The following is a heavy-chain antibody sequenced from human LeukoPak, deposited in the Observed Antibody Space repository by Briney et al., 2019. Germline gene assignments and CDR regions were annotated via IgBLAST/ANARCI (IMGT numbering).Heavy chain of an antibody. CDR3: AREWGTTVTYYYYYYGMDV. D-gene: IGHD4-17*01. Sequence: GGSLRLSCAASGFTFSSYSMNWVRQAPGKGLEWVSSISSSSSYIYYADSVKGRFTISRDNAKNSLYLQMNSLRAEDTAVYYCAREWGTTVTYYYYYYGMDVWGQGTTVAVSS. CDR1: GFTFSSYS. V-gene: IGHV3-21*01. J-gene: IGHJ6*02. CDR2: ISSSSSYI.